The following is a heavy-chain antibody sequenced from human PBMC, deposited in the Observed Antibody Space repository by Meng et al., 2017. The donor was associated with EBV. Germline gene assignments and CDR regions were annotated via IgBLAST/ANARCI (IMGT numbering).Heavy chain of an antibody. J-gene: IGHJ5*02. Sequence: QVQLQELGPGLVKPSETLSLTCTVSGDSISDYYWSWIRKPPGKGLEWIGYIHYSGSTYYHPSLKSRITISVDMSRNQFSLRLTSVTSADMAVYYCARVNSDCGGVMCYKGWFDPWGQGTLVTVSS. CDR3: ARVNSDCGGVMCYKGWFDP. CDR1: GDSISDYY. CDR2: IHYSGST. D-gene: IGHD2-21*01. V-gene: IGHV4-59*08.